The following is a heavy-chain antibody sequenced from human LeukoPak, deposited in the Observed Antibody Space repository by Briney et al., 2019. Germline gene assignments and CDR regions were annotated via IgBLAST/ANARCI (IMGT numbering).Heavy chain of an antibody. CDR1: GYTFTSYG. CDR2: ISAYNGNT. Sequence: ASVKVSCKASGYTFTSYGISWVRQAPGQGLEWMGWISAYNGNTNYAQKLQGRVTMTTDTSTSTAYMELRSLRSDDTAVYYCARERDYDILTGYAGPDYWRQGTLVTVSS. D-gene: IGHD3-9*01. V-gene: IGHV1-18*01. CDR3: ARERDYDILTGYAGPDY. J-gene: IGHJ4*02.